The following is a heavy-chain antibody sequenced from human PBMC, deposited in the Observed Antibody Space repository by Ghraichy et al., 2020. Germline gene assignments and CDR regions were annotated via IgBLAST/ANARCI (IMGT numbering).Heavy chain of an antibody. V-gene: IGHV4-59*08. D-gene: IGHD2-21*02. CDR2: IYYSGST. Sequence: SETLSLTCTVSGGSISSYYWSWIRQPPGKGLEWIGYIYYSGSTNYNASLKSRVTISVDTSKNQFSLKLSSVTAADTAVYNCARHAGVSGDYGGFDYWGQGTLVTVSS. J-gene: IGHJ4*02. CDR3: ARHAGVSGDYGGFDY. CDR1: GGSISSYY.